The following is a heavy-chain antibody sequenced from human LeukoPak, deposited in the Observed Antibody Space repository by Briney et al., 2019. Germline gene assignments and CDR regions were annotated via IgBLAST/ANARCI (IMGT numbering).Heavy chain of an antibody. CDR2: IIPIFGTA. CDR3: ARDGGLYYYGSGSYNWFDP. D-gene: IGHD3-10*01. CDR1: GGTFSSYA. Sequence: ASVKVSCKASGGTFSSYAISWVRQAPGQGLEWMGGIIPIFGTANYAQKFQGRVTITADKSTSTAYMELSSLRSEDTAVYYCARDGGLYYYGSGSYNWFDPWGQGTLVTVSS. V-gene: IGHV1-69*06. J-gene: IGHJ5*02.